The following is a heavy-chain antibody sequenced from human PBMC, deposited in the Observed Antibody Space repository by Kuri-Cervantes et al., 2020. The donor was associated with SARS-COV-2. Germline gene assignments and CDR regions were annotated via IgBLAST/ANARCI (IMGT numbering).Heavy chain of an antibody. J-gene: IGHJ3*01. D-gene: IGHD4-17*01. CDR1: GGSISSGGYY. CDR3: ARGGTTVPTSGAFDF. CDR2: VYYNRNT. V-gene: IGHV4-31*03. Sequence: SETLSLTCTVSGGSISSGGYYWSWVRQHPGRGPEWIGYVYYNRNTFYSPSLKSRVTMSIDTSRNQFSLRLSSVTAADTAVYYCARGGTTVPTSGAFDFWGQGTLVTVSS.